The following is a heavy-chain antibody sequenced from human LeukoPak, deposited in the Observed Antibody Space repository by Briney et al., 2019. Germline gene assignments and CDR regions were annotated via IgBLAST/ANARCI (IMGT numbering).Heavy chain of an antibody. Sequence: SETLSLTCSVSGGSSSNYYWSWIRQPPGKGLEWIGYMYYSGSTNYNPSLKSRVTISVDTSKNQFSLKLSSVTAADTAVYYCARTRYYYNSRSYGAPYYFDYWGQGTLVTVSS. CDR3: ARTRYYYNSRSYGAPYYFDY. CDR2: MYYSGST. V-gene: IGHV4-59*08. D-gene: IGHD3-10*01. J-gene: IGHJ4*02. CDR1: GGSSSNYY.